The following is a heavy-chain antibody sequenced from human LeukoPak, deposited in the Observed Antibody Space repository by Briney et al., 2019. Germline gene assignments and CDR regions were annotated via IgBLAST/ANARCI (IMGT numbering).Heavy chain of an antibody. V-gene: IGHV4-34*01. CDR3: ARVRNYDR. CDR1: GGSFSGYC. Sequence: PSETLSLTCAVYGGSFSGYCWSWIRQPPGKGLEWIGEVNHSGGTNYNPSLKSRVTISVDKSKNQFSLKLTSVTAADTAVYYCARVRNYDRWGQGTLVTVSS. CDR2: VNHSGGT. D-gene: IGHD3-16*01. J-gene: IGHJ4*02.